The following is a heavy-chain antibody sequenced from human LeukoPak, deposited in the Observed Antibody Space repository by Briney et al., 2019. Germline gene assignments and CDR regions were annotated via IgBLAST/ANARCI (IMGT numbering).Heavy chain of an antibody. CDR2: ISAYNGNT. D-gene: IGHD4-17*01. V-gene: IGHV1-18*01. Sequence: ASVKVSCEASGYTFTSYGISWVRQAPGQGLEWMGWISAYNGNTKYAQNLQGRVTMTTDTLTSTAYMELRSLRSDDTAVYYCARGDYAANWFDPWGQGTLVTVSS. CDR3: ARGDYAANWFDP. CDR1: GYTFTSYG. J-gene: IGHJ5*02.